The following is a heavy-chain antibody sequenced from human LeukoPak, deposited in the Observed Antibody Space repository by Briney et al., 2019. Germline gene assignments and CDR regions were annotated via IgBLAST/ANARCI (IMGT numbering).Heavy chain of an antibody. J-gene: IGHJ4*02. CDR3: AKETGYSGYDYGDY. D-gene: IGHD5-12*01. V-gene: IGHV3-23*01. CDR1: GFTFSSYA. Sequence: GGSLRLSCAASGFTFSSYAMSRVRQAPGKGLEWVSGISGSGGSTYYADSVKGRFTISRDNSKNTLYLQMNSLRAEDTAVYYCAKETGYSGYDYGDYRGQGTLVTVSS. CDR2: ISGSGGST.